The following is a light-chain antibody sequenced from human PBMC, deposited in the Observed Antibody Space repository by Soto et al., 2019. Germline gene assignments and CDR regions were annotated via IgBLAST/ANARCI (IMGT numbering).Light chain of an antibody. J-gene: IGKJ1*01. CDR3: PQSYNSPQT. V-gene: IGKV1-39*01. Sequence: DNHMTQSPSSLSASVGDEVTSTCRASQTIMTYLNWYQLKPGKPPRLLIYAASSLQSGVPSRFSGSGSGTDFTLTIIRLQPEYFATFSSPQSYNSPQTFGEGTKVDIK. CDR1: QTIMTY. CDR2: AAS.